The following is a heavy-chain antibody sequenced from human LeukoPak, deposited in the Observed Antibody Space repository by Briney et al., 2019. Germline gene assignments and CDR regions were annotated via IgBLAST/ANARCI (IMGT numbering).Heavy chain of an antibody. D-gene: IGHD2-21*02. J-gene: IGHJ4*02. Sequence: PRGSLRLSCAASGFTFRVYVIHWVRQAPGKGLEWVAVMSYDGTIEYYAHSLNGRFTISSDNSKNSLYLQMNSLRADDTAVYYCAISHHVTAIDYWGQGTLVTVSS. V-gene: IGHV3-30*03. CDR3: AISHHVTAIDY. CDR1: GFTFRVYV. CDR2: MSYDGTIE.